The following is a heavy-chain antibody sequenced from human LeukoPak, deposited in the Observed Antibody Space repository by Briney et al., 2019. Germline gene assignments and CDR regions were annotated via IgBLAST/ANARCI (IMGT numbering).Heavy chain of an antibody. CDR3: AKPGGSLGKRCLEYFQH. V-gene: IGHV3-30*18. CDR1: GFTFSSYG. D-gene: IGHD6-25*01. Sequence: GGSLRLSCAASGFTFSSYGMHWVRQAPGKGLEWVAVISYDGSNKYYADSVKGRFTISRDNSKNTLYLQMNSLRAEDTAVYYCAKPGGSLGKRCLEYFQHWGQGTLVTVSS. CDR2: ISYDGSNK. J-gene: IGHJ1*01.